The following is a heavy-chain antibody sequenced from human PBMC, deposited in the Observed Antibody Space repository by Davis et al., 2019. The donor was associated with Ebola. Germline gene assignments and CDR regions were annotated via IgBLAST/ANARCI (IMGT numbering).Heavy chain of an antibody. D-gene: IGHD1-14*01. Sequence: MPSETLSLTCSVSGGSISNYYWSWIRQPPGKGLEWIGYISYSGNTNYNPSLKSRVTISVDTSKNQFSLKLSSVTAADTAGDYWGRAALGYDHRNWFDPWGQGTLVTVSS. V-gene: IGHV4-59*01. CDR1: GGSISNYY. J-gene: IGHJ5*02. CDR2: ISYSGNT. CDR3: GRAALGYDHRNWFDP.